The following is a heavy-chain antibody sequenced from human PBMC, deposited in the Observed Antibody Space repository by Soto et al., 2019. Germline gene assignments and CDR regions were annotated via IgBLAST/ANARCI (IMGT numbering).Heavy chain of an antibody. Sequence: GGSLRLSCAASGFTFSSYCMSWVRQAPGKGLEWVANIKQDGSEKYYADSVKGRFTISRDNAKNSLYLQMNSLRAEDTAVYYCARVQWELLWFDPWGQGTLVTVSS. D-gene: IGHD1-26*01. CDR3: ARVQWELLWFDP. CDR2: IKQDGSEK. CDR1: GFTFSSYC. V-gene: IGHV3-7*01. J-gene: IGHJ5*02.